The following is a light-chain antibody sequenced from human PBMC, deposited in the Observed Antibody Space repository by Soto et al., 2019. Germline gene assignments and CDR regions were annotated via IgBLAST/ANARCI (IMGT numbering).Light chain of an antibody. CDR2: RNN. CDR1: SSDIGSNA. J-gene: IGLJ1*01. Sequence: QSVLTQPPSTSRTPGQRVTISCSGSSSDIGSNAVYWYQQLPGTAPKLLFYRNNQRPSGVPDRFSGTKSGTSASLAISGLRSEDEADYYCAAWNDGLSGFFFGTGTKVTVL. CDR3: AAWNDGLSGFF. V-gene: IGLV1-47*01.